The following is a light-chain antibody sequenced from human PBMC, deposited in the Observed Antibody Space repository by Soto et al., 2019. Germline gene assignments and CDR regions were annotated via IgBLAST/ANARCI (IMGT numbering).Light chain of an antibody. J-gene: IGKJ5*01. CDR3: KHFQRDPFT. CDR1: QGVSSA. Sequence: AIQLTQSPSSLSASVGDRVTITCRASQGVSSALAWYQQKPGKPPKVLIYGGSSLRSGVPLRFRGSGSGTEFTLTITGLQPEDFGTYHCKHFQRDPFTYGQGTRLEIK. CDR2: GGS. V-gene: IGKV1-13*02.